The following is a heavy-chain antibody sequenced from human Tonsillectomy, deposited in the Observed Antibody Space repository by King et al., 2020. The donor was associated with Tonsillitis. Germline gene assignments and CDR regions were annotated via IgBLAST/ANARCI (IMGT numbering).Heavy chain of an antibody. J-gene: IGHJ5*02. V-gene: IGHV4-39*01. CDR1: SGSISSSGYY. D-gene: IGHD4-11*01. Sequence: PLQESGPGLVKPSETLSLTCTVSSGSISSSGYYWGWIRQPPGKGLEWIGNIYFSGSTHYTPSLKSRVTISLDASKNQFSLKLNSVTAADTAVYYCARQTVGGNWFDPWGQGTLVTVSS. CDR2: IYFSGST. CDR3: ARQTVGGNWFDP.